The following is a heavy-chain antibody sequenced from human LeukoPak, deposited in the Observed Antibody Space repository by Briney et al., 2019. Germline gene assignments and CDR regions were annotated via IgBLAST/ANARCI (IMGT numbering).Heavy chain of an antibody. CDR3: AKAGTVAGTGYFDY. CDR2: ITGGDNT. CDR1: GFAFSNYA. D-gene: IGHD6-19*01. J-gene: IGHJ4*02. V-gene: IGHV3-23*01. Sequence: GGSLRLSCAASGFAFSNYAMSWVRLAPGKGLEWVSAITGGDNTYYADSVKGRFTISRDNSKNTLYMQMNSLRAEDTAIYYCAKAGTVAGTGYFDYWGQGALVTVSS.